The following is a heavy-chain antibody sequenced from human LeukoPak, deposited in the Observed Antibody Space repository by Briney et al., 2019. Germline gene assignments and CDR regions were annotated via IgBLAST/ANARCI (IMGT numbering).Heavy chain of an antibody. D-gene: IGHD3-22*01. Sequence: SVKVSCKASGGIFSSYAISWVRQAPGQGLEWMGRIIPILGIANYAQKFQGRVTITADKSTSTAYMELSSLRSEDTAVYYCARDYDRLQYYYYGMDVWGQGTTVTVSS. J-gene: IGHJ6*02. CDR2: IIPILGIA. CDR3: ARDYDRLQYYYYGMDV. V-gene: IGHV1-69*04. CDR1: GGIFSSYA.